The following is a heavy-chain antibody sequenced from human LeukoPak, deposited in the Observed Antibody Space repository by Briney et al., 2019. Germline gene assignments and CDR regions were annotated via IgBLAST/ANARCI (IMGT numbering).Heavy chain of an antibody. CDR2: ISGSGGST. V-gene: IGHV3-23*01. D-gene: IGHD4-17*01. J-gene: IGHJ4*02. CDR3: AKRYGDPFGFDY. CDR1: GFTFSSYA. Sequence: GSLRLSCAASGFTFSSYAMSWVRQAPGKGLEWVSAISGSGGSTYYADSVKGRFTISRDNSKNTLYLQMNSLRAEDTAVYYCAKRYGDPFGFDYWGQGTLVTVSS.